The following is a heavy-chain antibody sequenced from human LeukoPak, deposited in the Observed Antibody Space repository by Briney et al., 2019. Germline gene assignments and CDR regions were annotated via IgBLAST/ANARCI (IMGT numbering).Heavy chain of an antibody. CDR3: ARGAGSTTSNDAFDI. J-gene: IGHJ3*02. V-gene: IGHV4-34*01. CDR2: INHSGST. CDR1: GGSFSGYY. Sequence: SETLSLTCAVYGGSFSGYYWSWIRQPPGKGLEWIGEINHSGSTNYNPSLKSRVTISVDTSKNQFSLKLSSVTAADTAVYSCARGAGSTTSNDAFDIWGQGTVVTVSS. D-gene: IGHD1-1*01.